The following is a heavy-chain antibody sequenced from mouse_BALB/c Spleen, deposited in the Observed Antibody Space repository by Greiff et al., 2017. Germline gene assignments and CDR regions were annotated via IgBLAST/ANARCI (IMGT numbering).Heavy chain of an antibody. CDR1: GYSITSDYA. D-gene: IGHD1-1*01. V-gene: IGHV3-2*02. CDR2: ISYSGST. J-gene: IGHJ1*01. Sequence: EVQLVESGPGLVKPSQSLSLTCTVTGYSITSDYAWNWIRQFPGNKLEWMGYISYSGSTSYNPSLKSRISITRDTSKNQFFLQLNSVTTEDTATYYCARSGSSPFYWYFDVWGAGTTVTVSS. CDR3: ARSGSSPFYWYFDV.